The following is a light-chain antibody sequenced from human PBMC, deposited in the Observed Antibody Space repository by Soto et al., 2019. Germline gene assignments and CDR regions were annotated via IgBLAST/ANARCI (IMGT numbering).Light chain of an antibody. CDR3: CSFAHTSSWV. CDR2: EGS. V-gene: IGLV2-23*01. CDR1: SSDVGTDNL. Sequence: QSALTQPASVSGSPGQSITISCTGTSSDVGTDNLVSWYQQHPDKVPKVIIYEGSQRPSGVSNRFSGSKSGNTASLTISGLQAEDEATYYCCSFAHTSSWVFGGGTKVTVL. J-gene: IGLJ2*01.